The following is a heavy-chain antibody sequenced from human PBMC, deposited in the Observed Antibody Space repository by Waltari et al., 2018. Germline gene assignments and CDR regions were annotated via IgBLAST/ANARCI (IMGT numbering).Heavy chain of an antibody. Sequence: QVQLVQSGAEVKKPGSSVKVSCKASGGTFSSYAISWVRQAPGQGLEWMGGIITIFGTANNEPKFQGRVTITADESTSTADMELRSLRSEDTAVYYCAGHNCSGGSCYFSNFDYWGQGTLVTVSS. D-gene: IGHD2-15*01. CDR3: AGHNCSGGSCYFSNFDY. V-gene: IGHV1-69*01. CDR2: IITIFGTA. CDR1: GGTFSSYA. J-gene: IGHJ4*02.